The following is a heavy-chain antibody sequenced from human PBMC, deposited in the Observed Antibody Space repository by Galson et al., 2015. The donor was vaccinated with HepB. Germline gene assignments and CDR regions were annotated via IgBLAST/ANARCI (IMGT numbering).Heavy chain of an antibody. CDR2: ISGSGGTT. D-gene: IGHD5-12*01. J-gene: IGHJ3*02. V-gene: IGHV3-23*01. CDR1: GFTFSSYV. Sequence: SLRLSCAASGFTFSSYVMSWVRQAPGKGLEWVSTISGSGGTTYYADSVKGRFTSSRDNSKNTLYLQMNSLRAEDTAVYYCARAMSGYDGPDAFDIWGQGIMVTVSS. CDR3: ARAMSGYDGPDAFDI.